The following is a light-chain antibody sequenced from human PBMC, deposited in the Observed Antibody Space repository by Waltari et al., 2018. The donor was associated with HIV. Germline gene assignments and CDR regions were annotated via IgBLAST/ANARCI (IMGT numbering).Light chain of an antibody. J-gene: IGKJ4*01. CDR2: SAS. V-gene: IGKV1-27*01. CDR3: QKYNRPSLT. Sequence: DIQMTQSPSSLSASVGDTVTITCRASQGISYYLAWYQQKPGKVPKLLISSASTLQSGVPSLFSGSGSGTHFTLTISSLQPEDVATYYCQKYNRPSLTFGGGTNVEI. CDR1: QGISYY.